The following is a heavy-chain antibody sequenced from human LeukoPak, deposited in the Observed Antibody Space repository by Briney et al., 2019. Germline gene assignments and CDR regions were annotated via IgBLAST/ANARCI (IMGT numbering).Heavy chain of an antibody. V-gene: IGHV4-39*01. CDR2: IYYSGST. CDR1: GGSISSSSYY. D-gene: IGHD4-17*01. CDR3: ARPPRAVTTPLN. Sequence: SETLSLTCTVSGGSISSSSYYWGWIRQPPGKGLEWIGSIYYSGSTYYNPSLKSRVTISVDTSKNQFSLKLSSVTAADTAVYYCARPPRAVTTPLNWGQGTLVTVSS. J-gene: IGHJ4*02.